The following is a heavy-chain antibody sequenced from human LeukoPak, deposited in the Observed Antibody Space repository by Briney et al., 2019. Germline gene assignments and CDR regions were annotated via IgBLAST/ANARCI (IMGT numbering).Heavy chain of an antibody. V-gene: IGHV3-48*01. J-gene: IGHJ6*02. D-gene: IGHD1-26*01. Sequence: GGSLRLSCAASGFTSSSYSMNWVRQAPGKGLEWVSYISSSSSTIYYADSVKGRFTISRDNAKNSLYLQMNSLRAEDTAVYYCARGGSPIRGYYYYYGMDVWGQGTTVTVSS. CDR3: ARGGSPIRGYYYYYGMDV. CDR2: ISSSSSTI. CDR1: GFTSSSYS.